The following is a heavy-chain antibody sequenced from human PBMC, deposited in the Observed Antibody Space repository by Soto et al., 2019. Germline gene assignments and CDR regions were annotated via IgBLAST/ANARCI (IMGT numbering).Heavy chain of an antibody. Sequence: QVQLVQSGAEVRKPGSSVKVSCKASGGTFSRHAISWVRQAPGQGLEWMGGIIPIFGTANQAQKCQGRVTIIADESTSTVYMELSSLRSEDTAMYYCARGWGYDSNDYYYAYWGQGTLVIVSS. D-gene: IGHD3-22*01. V-gene: IGHV1-69*01. CDR2: IIPIFGTA. J-gene: IGHJ4*02. CDR3: ARGWGYDSNDYYYAY. CDR1: GGTFSRHA.